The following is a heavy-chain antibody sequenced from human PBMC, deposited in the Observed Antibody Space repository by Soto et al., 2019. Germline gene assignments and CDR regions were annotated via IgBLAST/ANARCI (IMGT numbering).Heavy chain of an antibody. CDR1: GFTFSTYG. CDR3: ATDANEYLWEYYFDF. V-gene: IGHV3-30*03. CDR2: ISHDGSNQ. J-gene: IGHJ4*02. Sequence: PGGSLRLSCAASGFTFSTYGMHWVRQAPATWLEWVAFISHDGSNQYYADSMKGRFTISRDNSKNTLYLQMNSLRPDDTAVYYCATDANEYLWEYYFDFWGQG. D-gene: IGHD3-16*01.